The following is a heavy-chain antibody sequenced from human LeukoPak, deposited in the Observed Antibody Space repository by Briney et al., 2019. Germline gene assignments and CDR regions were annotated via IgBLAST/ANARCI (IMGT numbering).Heavy chain of an antibody. D-gene: IGHD6-13*01. CDR1: GGSIRRYY. Sequence: SETLSLTCTVSGGSIRRYYWSWIRQPPGKGLEWIGYIYYSGSTNYNPSLKSRVTISVDTSKNQFSLKLSSVTAADTAVYYCARGRIAAAGKWGQGTLVTVSS. J-gene: IGHJ4*02. CDR3: ARGRIAAAGK. V-gene: IGHV4-59*01. CDR2: IYYSGST.